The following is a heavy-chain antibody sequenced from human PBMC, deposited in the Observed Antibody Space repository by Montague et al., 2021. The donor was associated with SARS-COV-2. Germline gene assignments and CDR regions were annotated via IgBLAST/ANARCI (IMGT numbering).Heavy chain of an antibody. D-gene: IGHD3-9*01. CDR3: ARIRDYDILTGSYSGFDY. Sequence: PALVKPTQTLTLTCTFSGSSLSTSGMCVSWIRQPPGKALEWLALIDWDDDKYYGTSLRTRLTISKDTSKNQVVLTMTNMDPVDTATYYCARIRDYDILTGSYSGFDYGGQGTLVTVSS. V-gene: IGHV2-70*01. CDR2: IDWDDDK. CDR1: GSSLSTSGMC. J-gene: IGHJ4*02.